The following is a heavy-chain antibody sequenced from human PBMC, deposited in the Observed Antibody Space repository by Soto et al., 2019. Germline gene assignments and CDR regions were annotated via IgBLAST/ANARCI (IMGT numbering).Heavy chain of an antibody. J-gene: IGHJ4*02. CDR2: IYYSGST. D-gene: IGHD3-22*01. V-gene: IGHV4-30-4*01. CDR1: GGSISSGDYY. Sequence: QVQLQESGPGLVKPSQTLSLTCTVSGGSISSGDYYWSWIRQPPGKGLEWIGYIYYSGSTYYNPSLKSRVTISVATSKNHFSLKLSSVTAADTAVYYCAREALYYYYSRHFDYWGQGTLVTVSS. CDR3: AREALYYYYSRHFDY.